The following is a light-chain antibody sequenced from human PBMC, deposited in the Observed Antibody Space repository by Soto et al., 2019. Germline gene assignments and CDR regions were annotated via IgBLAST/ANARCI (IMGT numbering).Light chain of an antibody. Sequence: DIQMTQSPSSLSASVGDRVTITCRASQGINHYLAWYQQKPGKVPRVLIYAASTLQSGVPSRFSGSGSGTDFTLTISSLQPADVATYYCQTYNSAPHTFGQGTKLEIK. V-gene: IGKV1-27*01. CDR2: AAS. J-gene: IGKJ2*01. CDR1: QGINHY. CDR3: QTYNSAPHT.